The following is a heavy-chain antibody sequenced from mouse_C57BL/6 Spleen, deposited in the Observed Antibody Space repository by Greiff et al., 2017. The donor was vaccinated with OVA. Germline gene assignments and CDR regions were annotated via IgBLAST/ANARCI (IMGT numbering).Heavy chain of an antibody. CDR1: GYTFTRYG. J-gene: IGHJ2*01. V-gene: IGHV1-81*01. D-gene: IGHD1-1*01. CDR2: IYLSRGNT. Sequence: QVQLQQSGAELARPGASVKLSCKASGYTFTRYGIRWVPQSTGQGLEWIGEIYLSRGNTYYPEKFKGKATLTADKASSTAYMELRSLTSEDAAVYFCARGVITTVVANYLDYWGQGTTRTVSS. CDR3: ARGVITTVVANYLDY.